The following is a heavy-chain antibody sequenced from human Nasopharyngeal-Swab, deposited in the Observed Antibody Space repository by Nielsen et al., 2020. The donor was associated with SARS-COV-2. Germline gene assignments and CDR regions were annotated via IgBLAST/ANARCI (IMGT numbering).Heavy chain of an antibody. CDR2: IYPGDSDT. Sequence: VRQMPGKGLEWMGIIYPGDSDTRYSPSFQGQATISADKSISTAYLQWSSLKASDTAMYYCARAWFGELSRWFDPWGQGTLVTVSS. J-gene: IGHJ5*02. CDR3: ARAWFGELSRWFDP. V-gene: IGHV5-51*01. D-gene: IGHD3-10*01.